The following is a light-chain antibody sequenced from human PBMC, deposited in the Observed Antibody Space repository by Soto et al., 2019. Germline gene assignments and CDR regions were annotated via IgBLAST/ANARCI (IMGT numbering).Light chain of an antibody. V-gene: IGLV2-14*01. CDR1: SSDVGGYNY. CDR2: DVR. Sequence: QSALTQPASVSGSPGQSINISCTGTSSDVGGYNYVSWYQQNPGKAPKLIISDVRNRPSGVSNRFSGSKSGNTASLTISGLQAEDEAYYYCSSYTRSSTLVFGGGTKLTVL. J-gene: IGLJ3*02. CDR3: SSYTRSSTLV.